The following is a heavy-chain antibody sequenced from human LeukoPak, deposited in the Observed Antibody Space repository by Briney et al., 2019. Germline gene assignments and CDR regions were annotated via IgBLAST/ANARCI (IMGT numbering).Heavy chain of an antibody. D-gene: IGHD3-10*01. CDR1: GFTFSSYA. CDR2: ISGSGGST. CDR3: AGDPVLLWFGESLDIDY. J-gene: IGHJ4*02. Sequence: PGGSLRLSCAASGFTFSSYAMSWVRQAPGKGLEWVSAISGSGGSTYYADSVKGRFTISRDNSKNTLYLQMNSLRAEDTAVYYCAGDPVLLWFGESLDIDYWGQGTLVTVSS. V-gene: IGHV3-23*01.